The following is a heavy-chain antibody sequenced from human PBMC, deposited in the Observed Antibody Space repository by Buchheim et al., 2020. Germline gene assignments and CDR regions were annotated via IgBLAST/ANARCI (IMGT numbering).Heavy chain of an antibody. CDR2: IKQDGSEK. V-gene: IGHV3-7*01. CDR3: AAYLAYCGGDCYYYYGMDV. J-gene: IGHJ6*02. Sequence: EVQLVESGGGLVQPGGSLRLSCAASGFTFSSYWMSWVRQAPGKGLEWVANIKQDGSEKYYVDSVKGRFTISRDNAKNSLYLQMNSLRAEDTAVYYCAAYLAYCGGDCYYYYGMDVWGQGTT. CDR1: GFTFSSYW. D-gene: IGHD2-21*02.